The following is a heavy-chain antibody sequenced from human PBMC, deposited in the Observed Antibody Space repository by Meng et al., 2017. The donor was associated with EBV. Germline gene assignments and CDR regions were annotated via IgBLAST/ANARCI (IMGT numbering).Heavy chain of an antibody. Sequence: QVQLVQSGDEVKKPGASAKVSCKASGYTFSSFGISWVRQAPGQGPEWMGWISAYNGDTKYAQKFQGRVTVTTDTSTSTAYMELRSLRRDDTAVYYCARGMRNFNFWGQGTLVTVSS. CDR1: GYTFSSFG. CDR2: ISAYNGDT. J-gene: IGHJ4*02. V-gene: IGHV1-18*01. CDR3: ARGMRNFNF.